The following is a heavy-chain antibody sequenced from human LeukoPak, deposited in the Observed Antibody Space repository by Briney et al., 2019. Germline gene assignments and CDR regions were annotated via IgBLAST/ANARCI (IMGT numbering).Heavy chain of an antibody. CDR3: ARDRGRWYYDSSGCYSG. Sequence: GGSLRLSCAASGFTFGSYTLNWVRQAPGKGLEWLSSISSGSSYIYYADSVKGRFTISRDNAKNSLYLQMNSLRAEDTAVYYCARDRGRWYYDSSGCYSGWGQGTLVTVSS. CDR2: ISSGSSYI. V-gene: IGHV3-21*01. J-gene: IGHJ4*02. CDR1: GFTFGSYT. D-gene: IGHD3-22*01.